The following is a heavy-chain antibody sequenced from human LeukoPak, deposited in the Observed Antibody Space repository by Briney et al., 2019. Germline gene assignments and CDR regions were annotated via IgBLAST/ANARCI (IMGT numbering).Heavy chain of an antibody. J-gene: IGHJ4*02. Sequence: ASVKVSCTASGGTFSSYAISWVRQAPGQGLEWMGIINPSGGSTSYAQKFQGRVTMTRDTSTSTVYMELSSLRSEDTAVYYCAREGIAAADTNFDYWGQGTLVTVSS. CDR3: AREGIAAADTNFDY. CDR1: GGTFSSYA. CDR2: INPSGGST. V-gene: IGHV1-46*01. D-gene: IGHD6-13*01.